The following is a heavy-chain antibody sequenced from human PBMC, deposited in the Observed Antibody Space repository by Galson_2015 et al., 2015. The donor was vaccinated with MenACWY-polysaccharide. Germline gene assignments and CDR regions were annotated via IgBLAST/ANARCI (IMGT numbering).Heavy chain of an antibody. CDR3: ARSAADELTGYYVFDV. CDR1: GFSFTTSGVG. J-gene: IGHJ4*02. D-gene: IGHD3-9*01. V-gene: IGHV2-5*02. Sequence: PALVKPTQTLTLTCSFSGFSFTTSGVGVGWIRQPPGQALEWLALIYWDGDQRYSPSLKTRLTITKGTSNNQVVLKLTNVDPVDTATYYCARSAADELTGYYVFDVWGQGTLVTVSS. CDR2: IYWDGDQ.